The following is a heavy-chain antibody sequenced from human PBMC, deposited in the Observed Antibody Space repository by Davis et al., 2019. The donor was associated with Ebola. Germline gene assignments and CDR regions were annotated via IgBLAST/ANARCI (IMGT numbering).Heavy chain of an antibody. J-gene: IGHJ4*02. V-gene: IGHV1-69*10. Sequence: SVKVSCKASGGTFSSYAISWVRQAPGQGLEWMGGIIPILGIANYAQKFQGRVTITADESTSTAYMELSSLRSEDTAVYYCAKGFLRFLEWLFDYWGQGTLVTVSS. CDR2: IIPILGIA. CDR3: AKGFLRFLEWLFDY. D-gene: IGHD3-3*01. CDR1: GGTFSSYA.